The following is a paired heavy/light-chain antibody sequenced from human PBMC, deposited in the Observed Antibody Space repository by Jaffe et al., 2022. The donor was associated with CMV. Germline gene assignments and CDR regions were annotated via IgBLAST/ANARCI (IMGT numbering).Light chain of an antibody. CDR1: QSVSSY. CDR3: QQRSSWPLT. CDR2: DAS. Sequence: EIVLTQSPGTLPLSPGERATLSCRASQSVSSYLAWYQQKPDQAPRLLIYDASKRASGIPARFSGSGSGADFTLTISSLEPEDFAIYYCQQRSSWPLTFGQGTRLEIK. J-gene: IGKJ5*01. V-gene: IGKV3-11*01.
Heavy chain of an antibody. CDR3: ATLDIY. CDR1: GLTVSDNY. CDR2: ISTGGTI. J-gene: IGHJ4*02. D-gene: IGHD1-1*01. Sequence: EVQLVESGGGLIQPGGSLRLSCAASGLTVSDNYMAWVRQAPGKGLEWVSAISTGGTIYYADSVKGRFTISRDRSKNTLNLQMNSLGAEDTAVYYCATLDIYWGQGTLVTVSS. V-gene: IGHV3-53*01.